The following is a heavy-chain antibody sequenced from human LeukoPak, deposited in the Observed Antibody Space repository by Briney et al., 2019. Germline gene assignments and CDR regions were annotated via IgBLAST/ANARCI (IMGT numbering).Heavy chain of an antibody. CDR1: GGSISSYY. CDR3: ARDAAAGFDY. J-gene: IGHJ4*02. CDR2: IYYSGST. D-gene: IGHD6-13*01. Sequence: SETLSLTCTVSGGSISSYYWSWIRQPPGKGLEWIGYIYYSGSTNYNPSLKSRVTIPVDTSKNQFSLKLSSVTAADTAVYYCARDAAAGFDYWGQGTLVTVSS. V-gene: IGHV4-59*01.